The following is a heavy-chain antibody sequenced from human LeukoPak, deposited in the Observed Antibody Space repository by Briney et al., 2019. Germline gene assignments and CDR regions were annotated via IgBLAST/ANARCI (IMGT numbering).Heavy chain of an antibody. V-gene: IGHV1-2*06. J-gene: IGHJ4*02. CDR2: INPNSGGT. CDR1: GYTFTGYY. CDR3: ARDLAWGSYSGHQLRSYGGIDY. D-gene: IGHD2-2*01. Sequence: GASVKVSCKASGYTFTGYYMHWVRQAPGQGLEWMGRINPNSGGTNYAQKFQGRVTMTRDTSISTAYMELSRLRSDDTAVYYCARDLAWGSYSGHQLRSYGGIDYWGQGTLVTVSS.